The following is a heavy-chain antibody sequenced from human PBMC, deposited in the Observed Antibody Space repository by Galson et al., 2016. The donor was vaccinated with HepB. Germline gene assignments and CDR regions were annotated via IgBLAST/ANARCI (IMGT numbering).Heavy chain of an antibody. Sequence: SLRLSCAASGFTFTNAWMSWVRQAPGKGLEWIGLIKSNSDGGKTDFAAFVRGRFTISRDDSESTLYLQLNSLEIEDAGVYYCTTTGHHGSRWWHNGLDIWGQGTTVTVS. V-gene: IGHV3-15*01. CDR3: TTTGHHGSRWWHNGLDI. J-gene: IGHJ6*02. D-gene: IGHD2-8*01. CDR1: GFTFTNAW. CDR2: IKSNSDGGKT.